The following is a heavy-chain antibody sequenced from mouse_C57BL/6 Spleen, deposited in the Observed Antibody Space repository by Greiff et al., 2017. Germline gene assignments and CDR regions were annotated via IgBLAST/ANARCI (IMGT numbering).Heavy chain of an antibody. D-gene: IGHD1-1*01. CDR1: GYTFTSHG. V-gene: IGHV1-81*01. CDR2: IYPRSGNT. Sequence: VKVVESGAELARPGASVKLSCKASGYTFTSHGISWVKQRTGQGLEWIGEIYPRSGNTYYTEKFKGKATLTADKSSSTAYMELRSLTSEDSAVXFYARWATVVFDYWGQGTTLTVSS. CDR3: ARWATVVFDY. J-gene: IGHJ2*01.